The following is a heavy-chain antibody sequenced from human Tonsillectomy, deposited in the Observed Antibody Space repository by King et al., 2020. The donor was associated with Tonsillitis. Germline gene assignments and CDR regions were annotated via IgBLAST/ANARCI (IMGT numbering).Heavy chain of an antibody. D-gene: IGHD2-2*01. Sequence: VQLQESGPGLVKPSETLSLTCKVSGGSISSSSYFWDWIRQPPGKGLEWIGSIYYSGSTYYNPPLKSRVTISVDTSKNQFSLKLSSVTAADTAVYYCARRATGIVVVPATRDAFDICGQGTMVTVSS. CDR2: IYYSGST. CDR3: ARRATGIVVVPATRDAFDI. V-gene: IGHV4-39*01. J-gene: IGHJ3*02. CDR1: GGSISSSSYF.